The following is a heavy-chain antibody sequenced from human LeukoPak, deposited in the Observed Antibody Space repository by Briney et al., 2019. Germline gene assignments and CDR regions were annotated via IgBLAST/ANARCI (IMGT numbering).Heavy chain of an antibody. J-gene: IGHJ4*02. Sequence: GGSLRLSCAASGFSFTTYALSWVRQAPGKGLEWISVVSGSGNTIYYADSVKGRFTISRDPSKKTVFLQMNSLRAEDTAVYYCAKVLFRLVASGYWGQGTLVTVSS. V-gene: IGHV3-23*01. CDR3: AKVLFRLVASGY. CDR1: GFSFTTYA. CDR2: VSGSGNTI. D-gene: IGHD5-12*01.